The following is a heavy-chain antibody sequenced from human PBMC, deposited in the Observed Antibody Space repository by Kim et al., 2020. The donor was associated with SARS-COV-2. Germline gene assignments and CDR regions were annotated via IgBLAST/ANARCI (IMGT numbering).Heavy chain of an antibody. D-gene: IGHD3-3*01. CDR1: GFTFSSYE. Sequence: GGSLRLSCAASGFTFSSYEMNWVRQAPGKGLEWVSYISSSGSTIYYADSVKGRFTISRDNAKNSLYLQMNSLRAEDTAVYYCARDKSPITIFGVVIRDVGMDVWGQGTTVTVSS. J-gene: IGHJ6*02. V-gene: IGHV3-48*03. CDR2: ISSSGSTI. CDR3: ARDKSPITIFGVVIRDVGMDV.